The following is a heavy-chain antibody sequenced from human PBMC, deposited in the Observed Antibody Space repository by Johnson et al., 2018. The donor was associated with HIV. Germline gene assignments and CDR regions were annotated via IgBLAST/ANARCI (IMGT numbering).Heavy chain of an antibody. CDR2: ISCDGGST. V-gene: IGHV3-43*01. CDR3: ARLPSGYSRDEFNI. J-gene: IGHJ3*02. Sequence: VQLVESGGGLVQPGGSLRLSCAGSGFTFDDYTMHWVRQAPGKGLEWVSLISCDGGSTYYADSVKGRFTISRDNSKNTLYVQMNSLRAEDTAVDFCARLPSGYSRDEFNIWGQGTMVTVSS. D-gene: IGHD6-13*01. CDR1: GFTFDDYT.